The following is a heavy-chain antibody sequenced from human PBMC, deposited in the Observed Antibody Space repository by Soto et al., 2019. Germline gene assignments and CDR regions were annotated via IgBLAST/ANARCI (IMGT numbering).Heavy chain of an antibody. CDR2: ISYDGSNK. D-gene: IGHD6-6*01. CDR3: ANSLSPVVLVPSQYAFDI. Sequence: LRLSCAASGFTFSSYGMHWVRQAPGKGLEWVAVISYDGSNKYYADSVKGRFTISRDNSKNTLYLQMNSLRAEDTVVYYCANSLSPVVLVPSQYAFDIWGQGTMVTVSS. J-gene: IGHJ3*02. CDR1: GFTFSSYG. V-gene: IGHV3-30*18.